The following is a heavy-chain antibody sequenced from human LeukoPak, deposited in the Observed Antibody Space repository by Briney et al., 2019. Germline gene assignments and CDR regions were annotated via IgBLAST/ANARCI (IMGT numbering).Heavy chain of an antibody. CDR1: GGSISCSSWF. Sequence: PSETLSLTCTVSGGSISCSSWFWGWSRQPPGKGLEWIGSVSSGGTTYYNPSLKSRVTISLGTSKTQFSLKLSTVTAADTAIYYCSTYYFDSSGYLTGFDYWGQGTLVTVSS. CDR2: VSSGGTT. D-gene: IGHD3-22*01. V-gene: IGHV4-39*01. J-gene: IGHJ4*02. CDR3: STYYFDSSGYLTGFDY.